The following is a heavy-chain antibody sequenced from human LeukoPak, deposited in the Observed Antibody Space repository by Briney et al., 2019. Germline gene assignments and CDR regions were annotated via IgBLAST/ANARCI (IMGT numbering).Heavy chain of an antibody. V-gene: IGHV4-31*03. Sequence: SETLSLTCTVSGGSISSGGYYWSWIRQHPGKGLEWIGYIYYSGSTYYNPSLKSRVTISVDTSKNQFPLKLSSVTAADTAVYYCARDSKRYYDFWSGSNRTSGEFDYWGQGTLVTASS. CDR3: ARDSKRYYDFWSGSNRTSGEFDY. CDR2: IYYSGST. D-gene: IGHD3-3*01. J-gene: IGHJ4*02. CDR1: GGSISSGGYY.